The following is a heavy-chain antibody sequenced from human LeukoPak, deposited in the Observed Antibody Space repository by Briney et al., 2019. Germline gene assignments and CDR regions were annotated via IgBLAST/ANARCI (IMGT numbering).Heavy chain of an antibody. D-gene: IGHD5-18*01. J-gene: IGHJ6*03. V-gene: IGHV1-58*01. CDR3: AADHRPDTAMVAYYYYYMDV. CDR2: T. Sequence: TNYAQKFQERVTITRDMSTSTAYMELSSLRSEDTAVYYCAADHRPDTAMVAYYYYYMDVWGKGTTVTVSS.